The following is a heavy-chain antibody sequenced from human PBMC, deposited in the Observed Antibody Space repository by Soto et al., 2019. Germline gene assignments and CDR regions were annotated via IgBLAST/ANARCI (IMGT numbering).Heavy chain of an antibody. J-gene: IGHJ5*02. Sequence: QVQLVQSGAEVKKPGSSVKVSCKASGGTFSSYAISWVRQAPGQGLEWMGGIIPLFGTANYAQKFQGRVTITADESTSTAYMERSSLRSEDTAVYYCAREVVVAATGWFDPWGQGTLVTVSS. D-gene: IGHD2-15*01. CDR2: IIPLFGTA. V-gene: IGHV1-69*12. CDR3: AREVVVAATGWFDP. CDR1: GGTFSSYA.